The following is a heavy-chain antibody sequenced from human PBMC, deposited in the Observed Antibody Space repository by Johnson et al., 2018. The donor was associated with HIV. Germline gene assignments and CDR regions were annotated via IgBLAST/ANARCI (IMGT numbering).Heavy chain of an antibody. Sequence: QVQLVESGGGLVKPGGSLRLSCAASGFTFSDYYMSWIRQAPGKGLEWVSSITASGSPIYYADSVRGRFTISRDNAKNSLYLQMNSLSAEDTAVYYCARDPFVAGLYACDIWGKGTMVTVSS. CDR3: ARDPFVAGLYACDI. CDR2: ITASGSPI. D-gene: IGHD6-19*01. CDR1: GFTFSDYY. V-gene: IGHV3-11*01. J-gene: IGHJ3*02.